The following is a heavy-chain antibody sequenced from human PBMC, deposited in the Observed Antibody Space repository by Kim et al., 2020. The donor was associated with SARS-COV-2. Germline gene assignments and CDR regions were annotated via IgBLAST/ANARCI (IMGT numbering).Heavy chain of an antibody. D-gene: IGHD6-6*01. CDR3: AKDRVEYSSSSGFDY. CDR1: GFTFSSYG. Sequence: GGSLRLSCAASGFTFSSYGMHWVRQAPGKGLEWVAVISYDGSNKYYADSVKGRFTISRDNSKNTLYLQMNSLRAEDTAVYYCAKDRVEYSSSSGFDYWGQGTLVTVSS. J-gene: IGHJ4*02. V-gene: IGHV3-30*18. CDR2: ISYDGSNK.